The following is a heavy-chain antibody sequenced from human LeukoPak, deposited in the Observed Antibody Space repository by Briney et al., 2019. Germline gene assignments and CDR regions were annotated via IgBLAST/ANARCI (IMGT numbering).Heavy chain of an antibody. CDR1: GGSISSYY. CDR3: ARHIYDSGGYRIDY. V-gene: IGHV4-59*01. D-gene: IGHD3-22*01. J-gene: IGHJ4*02. CDR2: IYYSGST. Sequence: KSSETLSLTCTVSGGSISSYYWSWIRQPPGKGLEWIGYIYYSGSTNYNPSLKSRVTISVDTSKNQFSLKLSSVTAADTAVYYCARHIYDSGGYRIDYWGQGTLVTVSS.